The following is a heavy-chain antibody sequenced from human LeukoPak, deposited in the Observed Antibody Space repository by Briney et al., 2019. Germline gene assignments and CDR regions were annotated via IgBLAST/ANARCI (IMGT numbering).Heavy chain of an antibody. V-gene: IGHV3-33*01. CDR1: GFTFSSYG. Sequence: KTGGSLRLSCAASGFTFSSYGMHWVRQAPGKGLEWVAVIWYDGSNKYYADSVKGRFTISRDNSKNTLYLQTNSLRAEDTAVYYCARDPTYGDYYGYYYMDVWGKGTTVTVSS. CDR3: ARDPTYGDYYGYYYMDV. D-gene: IGHD4-17*01. J-gene: IGHJ6*03. CDR2: IWYDGSNK.